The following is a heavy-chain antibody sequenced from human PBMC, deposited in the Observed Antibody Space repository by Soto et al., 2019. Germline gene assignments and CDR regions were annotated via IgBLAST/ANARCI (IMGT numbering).Heavy chain of an antibody. CDR1: GFTFSDYY. CDR3: ARDLGYYDTSGYFDX. V-gene: IGHV3-11*01. J-gene: IGHJ4*02. Sequence: SLRLSCAASGFTFSDYYMSWIRQAPGKGLEWFSYISISGSIIYYAESLKGRFTISRDNAKNSLYLQMNSLRAEETAVYYCARDLGYYDTSGYFDXWGQGTLVTVSX. D-gene: IGHD3-22*01. CDR2: ISISGSII.